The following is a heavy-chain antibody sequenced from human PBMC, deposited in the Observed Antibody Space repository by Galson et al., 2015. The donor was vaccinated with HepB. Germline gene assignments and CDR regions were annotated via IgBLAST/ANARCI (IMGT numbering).Heavy chain of an antibody. J-gene: IGHJ4*02. V-gene: IGHV3-23*01. CDR2: TSGSGDST. CDR3: VTGTYRSGWYV. Sequence: SLRLSCAASGFTFSSYAMSWVRQAPGKGPEWVAATSGSGDSTHYADSVKGRFSISRDNSKNTLSLQMNGLRADDTAVYYCVTGTYRSGWYVWGQGTLVTVSS. D-gene: IGHD6-19*01. CDR1: GFTFSSYA.